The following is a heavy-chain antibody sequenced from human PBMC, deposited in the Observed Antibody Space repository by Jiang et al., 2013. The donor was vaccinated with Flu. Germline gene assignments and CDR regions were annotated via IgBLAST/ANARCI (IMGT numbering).Heavy chain of an antibody. CDR3: ARDRHSSGWYYIYYYYYGMDV. CDR1: GFTFSSYW. D-gene: IGHD6-19*01. Sequence: QLLESGGGLVQPGGSLRLSCAASGFTFSSYWMSWVRQAPGKGLEWVANIKQDGSEKYYVDSVKGRFTISRDNAKNSLYLQMNSLRAEDTAVYYCARDRHSSGWYYIYYYYYGMDVWGQGTTVTVSS. CDR2: IKQDGSEK. V-gene: IGHV3-7*03. J-gene: IGHJ6*02.